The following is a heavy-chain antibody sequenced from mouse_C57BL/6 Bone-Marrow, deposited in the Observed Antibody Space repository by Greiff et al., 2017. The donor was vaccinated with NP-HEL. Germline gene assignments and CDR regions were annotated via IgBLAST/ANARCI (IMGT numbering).Heavy chain of an antibody. CDR2: INPNNGGT. J-gene: IGHJ4*01. CDR1: GYTFTDYY. Sequence: EVQLQQSGPELVKPGASVKISCKASGYTFTDYYMNWVKQSHGKSLEWIGDINPNNGGTSYNQKFKGKATLTVDKSSSTAYMELRSLTSEDSAVYYCARWTYYYAMDYWGQGTSVTVSS. CDR3: ARWTYYYAMDY. V-gene: IGHV1-26*01.